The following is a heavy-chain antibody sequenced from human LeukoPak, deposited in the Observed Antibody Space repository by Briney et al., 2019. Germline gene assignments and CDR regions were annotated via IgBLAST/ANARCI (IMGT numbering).Heavy chain of an antibody. CDR1: GFTFNNFA. D-gene: IGHD3-22*01. J-gene: IGHJ3*02. CDR3: ARGQGRYYDSSGQAAAFDI. CDR2: ISYDGSNK. Sequence: GGSLRLSCLASGFTFNNFAMNWVRQAPGKGLEWVAVISYDGSNKYYADSVKGRFTISRDNSKNTLYLQMNSLRAEDTAVYYCARGQGRYYDSSGQAAAFDIWGQGTMVTVSS. V-gene: IGHV3-30*03.